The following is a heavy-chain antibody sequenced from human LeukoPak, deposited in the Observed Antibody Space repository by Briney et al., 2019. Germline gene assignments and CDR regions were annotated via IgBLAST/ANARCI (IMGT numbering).Heavy chain of an antibody. CDR3: ASQTAMGKFPFDY. CDR1: GFTLSTYS. V-gene: IGHV3-21*01. CDR2: ISSSSSYI. Sequence: GGSLRLSCAASGFTLSTYSMNWFRQAPGKGLEWVSSISSSSSYIYYAVSVKGRFTVSTENARNSLYLQMNRLRGEDTAVSYCASQTAMGKFPFDYWGQGTLVTVSS. J-gene: IGHJ4*02. D-gene: IGHD5-18*01.